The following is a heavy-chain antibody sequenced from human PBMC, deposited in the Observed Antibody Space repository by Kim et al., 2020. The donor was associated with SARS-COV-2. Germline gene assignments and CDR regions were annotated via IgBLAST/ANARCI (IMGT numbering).Heavy chain of an antibody. D-gene: IGHD3-10*01. CDR3: AKGHEVRGVSGYYYYYGMDV. J-gene: IGHJ6*02. Sequence: GGSLRLSCAASGFTFSSYAMSWVRQAPGKGLEWVSAISGSGGSTYYADSVKGRFTISRDNSKNTLYLQMNSLRAEDTAVYYCAKGHEVRGVSGYYYYYGMDVWGQGTTVTVSS. CDR2: ISGSGGST. V-gene: IGHV3-23*01. CDR1: GFTFSSYA.